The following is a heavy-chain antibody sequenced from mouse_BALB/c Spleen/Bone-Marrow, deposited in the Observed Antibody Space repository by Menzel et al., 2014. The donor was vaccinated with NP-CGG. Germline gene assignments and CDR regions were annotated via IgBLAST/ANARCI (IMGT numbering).Heavy chain of an antibody. D-gene: IGHD1-1*01. CDR1: GFTFSSFG. CDR3: ARSGSSSGYFDY. J-gene: IGHJ2*01. Sequence: DVKLVESGGGLVQPGGSRKLSCAASGFTFSSFGMHWVRQAPEKGQEWVAYISSGSSTIYYADTVMGRFTISRDNPKNTLFLQMTRLRSEDTAMYYCARSGSSSGYFDYWGQGTTLTVSS. CDR2: ISSGSSTI. V-gene: IGHV5-17*02.